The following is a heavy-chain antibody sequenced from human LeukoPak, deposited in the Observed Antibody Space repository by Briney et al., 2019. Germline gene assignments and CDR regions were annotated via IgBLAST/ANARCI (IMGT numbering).Heavy chain of an antibody. CDR2: IYSGGDK. Sequence: GGSLRLSCAASGFSVSNNYMSWVRQAPGKGLEWVSLIYSGGDKRYAASVKGRFTISRDNSKNTLYLQMNSLRAEDTAVYYCARDWYSRATTVDYWGQGTLVTVSS. CDR3: ARDWYSRATTVDY. J-gene: IGHJ4*02. D-gene: IGHD1-26*01. V-gene: IGHV3-53*01. CDR1: GFSVSNNY.